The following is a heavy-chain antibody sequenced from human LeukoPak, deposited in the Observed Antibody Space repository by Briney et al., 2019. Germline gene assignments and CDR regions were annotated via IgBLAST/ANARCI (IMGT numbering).Heavy chain of an antibody. V-gene: IGHV4-59*01. D-gene: IGHD1-26*01. J-gene: IGHJ4*02. CDR3: ARVSEVKWELTTIFDY. Sequence: SETLSLTCTVSGVSISSYYWSWIRQPPGKGLEWVGYIYYSGSTNSNPSLKSRVTISVDTSKNQFSLKLSSVTAADTAVYYCARVSEVKWELTTIFDYWGQGTLVTVSS. CDR2: IYYSGST. CDR1: GVSISSYY.